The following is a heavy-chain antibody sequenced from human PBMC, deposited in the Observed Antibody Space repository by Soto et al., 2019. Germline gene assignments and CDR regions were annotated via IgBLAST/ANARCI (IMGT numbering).Heavy chain of an antibody. V-gene: IGHV3-74*03. Sequence: EVQLVESAGGLVQPGGSLRLSCAASGYTFSNFWMHWVRQVPGKGLVWVSRINSDGSSTTYADSVKGRFTISRDNARNTLYLQINSLRVEDTAVYYCKRDAWDCTSASCLINLWGQGTLVTVSS. CDR1: GYTFSNFW. D-gene: IGHD2-2*01. J-gene: IGHJ5*02. CDR3: KRDAWDCTSASCLINL. CDR2: INSDGSST.